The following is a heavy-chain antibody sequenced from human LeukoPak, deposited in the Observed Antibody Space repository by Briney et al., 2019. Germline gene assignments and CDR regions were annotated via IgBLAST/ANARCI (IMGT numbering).Heavy chain of an antibody. V-gene: IGHV1-2*02. D-gene: IGHD3-10*01. Sequence: GASMKVSCKASGYTFTGYYMHCVRQATVQGLEWIGWINPNSGGTNYAQKFQGMVTMTRDTSISTAYMELSRLRSDDTAVYYCARPWRGSGSYYNNWFDPWGQGTLVTVSS. CDR2: INPNSGGT. J-gene: IGHJ5*02. CDR1: GYTFTGYY. CDR3: ARPWRGSGSYYNNWFDP.